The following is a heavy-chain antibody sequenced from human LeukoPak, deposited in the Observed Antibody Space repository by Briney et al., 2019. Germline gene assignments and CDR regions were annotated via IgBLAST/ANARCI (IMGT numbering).Heavy chain of an antibody. Sequence: ASAKVSCKASGYTFTGYYMHWVRQAPGQGLEWMGRINPNSGGTNYAQKFQGRVTMTRDTSISTAYMELSRLRSDDTAVYYCARAGYSRFVDDLDYWGQGTLVTVSS. V-gene: IGHV1-2*06. CDR1: GYTFTGYY. CDR3: ARAGYSRFVDDLDY. D-gene: IGHD1-26*01. J-gene: IGHJ4*02. CDR2: INPNSGGT.